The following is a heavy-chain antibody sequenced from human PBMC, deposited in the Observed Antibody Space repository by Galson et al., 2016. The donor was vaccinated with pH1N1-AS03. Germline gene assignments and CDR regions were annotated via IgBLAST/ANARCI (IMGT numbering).Heavy chain of an antibody. Sequence: SVKVSCKASGYTFTTYGISWVRQAPGQGLEWLGWISAYYGDTHFAHKFQERVTLTRDTSTATAYMEVRNLRSDDRAVYYCVRESEISGVVFFNYWGQGTLVTVSS. CDR1: GYTFTTYG. CDR3: VRESEISGVVFFNY. J-gene: IGHJ4*02. CDR2: ISAYYGDT. V-gene: IGHV1-18*01. D-gene: IGHD3-3*01.